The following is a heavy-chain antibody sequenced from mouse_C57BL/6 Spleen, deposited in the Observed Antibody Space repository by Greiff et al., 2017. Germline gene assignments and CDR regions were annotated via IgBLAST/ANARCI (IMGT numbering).Heavy chain of an antibody. D-gene: IGHD2-4*01. CDR3: SRIDYDCDY. CDR1: GFSLTSYG. CDR2: IWSGGST. Sequence: VQLQQSGPGLVQPSQCLSITCTVSGFSLTSYGVHWVRQSPGKGLEWLGVIWSGGSTDYNAAFISRLSISKDNSKSQVFLKMNGLQADDTAIYYCSRIDYDCDYWGQGTTLTVSS. V-gene: IGHV2-2*01. J-gene: IGHJ2*01.